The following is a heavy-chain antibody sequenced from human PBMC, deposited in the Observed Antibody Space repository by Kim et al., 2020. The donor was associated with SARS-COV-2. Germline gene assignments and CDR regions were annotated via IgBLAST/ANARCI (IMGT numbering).Heavy chain of an antibody. V-gene: IGHV3-30*18. CDR1: GFTFSSYG. J-gene: IGHJ4*02. CDR2: ISYDGSNK. D-gene: IGHD5-12*01. Sequence: GGSLRLSCAASGFTFSSYGMHWVRQAPGKGLEWVAVISYDGSNKYYADSVKGRFTISRDNSKNTLYLQMNSLRAEDTAVYYCAKAHLDGYNPWPFDYWGQGTLVTVSS. CDR3: AKAHLDGYNPWPFDY.